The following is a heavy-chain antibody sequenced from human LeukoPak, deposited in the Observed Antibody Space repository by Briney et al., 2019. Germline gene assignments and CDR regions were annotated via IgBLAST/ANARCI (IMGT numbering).Heavy chain of an antibody. CDR2: ISYDGSNK. V-gene: IGHV3-30*18. CDR3: AKDVSWNWFDP. CDR1: GFTFSTYA. Sequence: PGGSLRLSCAASGFTFSTYAMHWVRQAPGKGLEWVAVISYDGSNKYYADSVKGRFTISRDNSKNTLYLQMNTLRAEDTAVYYCAKDVSWNWFDPWGQGTLVTASS. J-gene: IGHJ5*02.